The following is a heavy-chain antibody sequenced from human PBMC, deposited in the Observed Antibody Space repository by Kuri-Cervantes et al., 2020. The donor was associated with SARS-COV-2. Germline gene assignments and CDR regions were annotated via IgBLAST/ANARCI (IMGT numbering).Heavy chain of an antibody. CDR1: GFTFSSYA. CDR3: ARDVGHLGHCSSPKCMNPFDS. J-gene: IGHJ4*02. V-gene: IGHV3-30*04. CDR2: ISYDGSNK. D-gene: IGHD2-2*01. Sequence: GGSLRLSCAASGFTFSSYAMHWVRQAPGKGLEWVAVISYDGSNKYYADSVKGRFTISRDNSKNTLYLQMNSLRAEDTAIHYCARDVGHLGHCSSPKCMNPFDSWGVGTLVTVSS.